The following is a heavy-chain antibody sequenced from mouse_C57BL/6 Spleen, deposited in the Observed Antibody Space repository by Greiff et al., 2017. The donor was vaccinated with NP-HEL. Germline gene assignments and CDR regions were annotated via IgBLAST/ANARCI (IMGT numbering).Heavy chain of an antibody. CDR3: ARHAYDGYYAEYYAMDY. Sequence: QVQLKESGAELVKPGASVKLSCKASGYTFTEYTIHWVKQRSGQGLEWIGWFYPGSGSIKYNEKFKDKATLTADKSSSTVYMELSRLTSEDSAVYFCARHAYDGYYAEYYAMDYWGQGTSVTVSS. CDR2: FYPGSGSI. CDR1: GYTFTEYT. D-gene: IGHD2-3*01. J-gene: IGHJ4*01. V-gene: IGHV1-62-2*01.